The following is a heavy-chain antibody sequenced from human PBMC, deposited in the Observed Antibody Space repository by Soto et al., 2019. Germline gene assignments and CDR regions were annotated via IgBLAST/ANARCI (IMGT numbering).Heavy chain of an antibody. CDR3: ASRHYGRGVWTINPDYYYGMAV. V-gene: IGHV5-51*01. J-gene: IGHJ6*02. Sequence: EVQVVQSGAEVKEPGESLKISCKGSGYIFTDHCIVWVRQMAGKGLEWVGIICPGYSNIIYSPSVQGQVTISADMSISIAYLQWSSPKASDTAIYYCASRHYGRGVWTINPDYYYGMAVWGQGTTVTVSS. D-gene: IGHD2-21*02. CDR2: ICPGYSNI. CDR1: GYIFTDHC.